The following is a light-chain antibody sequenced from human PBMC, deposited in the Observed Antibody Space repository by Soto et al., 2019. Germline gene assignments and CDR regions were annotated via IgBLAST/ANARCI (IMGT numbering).Light chain of an antibody. CDR1: QSVNSLY. CDR3: QQYNNWPT. J-gene: IGKJ1*01. V-gene: IGKV3-15*01. CDR2: GAS. Sequence: EIVLTQSPGTLSLSPGERATLSCRASQSVNSLYLAWYQQKPGQAPRLLIYGASTRATGIPARFSGSGSGTEFTLTISSLQSEDFAVYYCQQYNNWPTFGQGTRWIS.